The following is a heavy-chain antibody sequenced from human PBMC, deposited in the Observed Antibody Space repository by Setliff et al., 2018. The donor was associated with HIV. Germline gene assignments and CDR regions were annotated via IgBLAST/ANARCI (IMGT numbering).Heavy chain of an antibody. V-gene: IGHV4-59*08. D-gene: IGHD4-17*01. Sequence: SETLSLTCTVSGDFFSSDYYWSWIRQPPGKGLEWIGYIYYSGSTNYNPSLKSRVTISVDSSKKQISLKLTSLTAADTAVYYCARGTTLNVVPDAFDIWGQGTMVTVSS. CDR2: IYYSGST. J-gene: IGHJ3*02. CDR3: ARGTTLNVVPDAFDI. CDR1: GDFFSSDYY.